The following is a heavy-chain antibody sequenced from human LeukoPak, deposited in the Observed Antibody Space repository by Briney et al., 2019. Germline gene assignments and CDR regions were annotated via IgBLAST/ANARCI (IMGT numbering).Heavy chain of an antibody. V-gene: IGHV4-4*07. CDR3: ARAENYYDSSGYYSWAFDI. J-gene: IGHJ3*02. D-gene: IGHD3-22*01. CDR1: GGSISSYY. CDR2: IYTSGST. Sequence: SETPSLTCTVSGGSISSYYWSWIRQPAGKGLEWIGRIYTSGSTNYNPSLKSRVTMSVDTSKNQFSLKLSSVTAADTAVYYCARAENYYDSSGYYSWAFDIWGQGTMVTVSS.